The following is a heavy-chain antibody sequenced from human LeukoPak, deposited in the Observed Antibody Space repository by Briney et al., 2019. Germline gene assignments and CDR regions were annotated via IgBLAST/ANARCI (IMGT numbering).Heavy chain of an antibody. Sequence: PGGSLRLSCAASGFTFSSYGMHWVRQAPGKGLEWVAVIWYDGSKKYYADSVKGRFTISRDNAKNSLYLQMNSLRAEDTAVYYCARVGQQLADYWGQGTLVTVSS. J-gene: IGHJ4*02. D-gene: IGHD6-13*01. CDR3: ARVGQQLADY. CDR1: GFTFSSYG. CDR2: IWYDGSKK. V-gene: IGHV3-33*01.